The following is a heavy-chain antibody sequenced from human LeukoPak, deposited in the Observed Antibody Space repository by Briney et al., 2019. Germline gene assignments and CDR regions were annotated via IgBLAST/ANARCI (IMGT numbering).Heavy chain of an antibody. CDR3: AKESLVVIESFFDN. J-gene: IGHJ4*02. D-gene: IGHD3-22*01. V-gene: IGHV3-23*01. Sequence: PGGSLRLSCAASGFTFSSCVMSWVRQAPGKGLEWVSAITGSGQTKYYTDSVKGRFTMSRDNSKNTLYLHMNNLRDDDTAEYFCAKESLVVIESFFDNWGQGTLVRVSS. CDR1: GFTFSSCV. CDR2: ITGSGQTK.